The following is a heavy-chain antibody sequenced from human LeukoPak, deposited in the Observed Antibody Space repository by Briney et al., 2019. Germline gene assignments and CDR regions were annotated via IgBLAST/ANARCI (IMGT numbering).Heavy chain of an antibody. CDR3: AREGPVSGTSPFDL. CDR1: GFTVSSNY. D-gene: IGHD1-1*01. CDR2: LWSDGYTK. Sequence: GGSLRLSCAASGFTVSSNYMSWVRQAPGKGLEWVAVLWSDGYTKYYADSVKGRFTVSRDTSKDTLYLQMNSLRVEDTALYYCAREGPVSGTSPFDLWGQGTKVTISS. V-gene: IGHV3-33*08. J-gene: IGHJ3*01.